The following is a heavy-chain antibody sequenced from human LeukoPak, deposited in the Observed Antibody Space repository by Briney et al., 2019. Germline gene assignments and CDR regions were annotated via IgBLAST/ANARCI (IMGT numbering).Heavy chain of an antibody. D-gene: IGHD2-2*01. Sequence: GRSLRLSCAASGFTFDDYAMHWVRQAPGKGLEWVSGISWNSGSIGYADSVKGRFTISRDSAKNSLYLQMNSLRAEDTALYYCAKAYCSSTSCYLYMDVWGKGTMVTVSS. V-gene: IGHV3-9*01. CDR2: ISWNSGSI. CDR1: GFTFDDYA. CDR3: AKAYCSSTSCYLYMDV. J-gene: IGHJ6*03.